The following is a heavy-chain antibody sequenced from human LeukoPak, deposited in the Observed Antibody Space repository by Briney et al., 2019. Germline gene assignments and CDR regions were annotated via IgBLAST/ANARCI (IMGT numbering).Heavy chain of an antibody. J-gene: IGHJ4*02. Sequence: GGSLRLPCAASGFTFSSYAMSWVRQAPGKGLEWVSAISGSGGSTYYADSVKGRFTISRDNSKNTLYLQMNSLRADDTGVYYCAKEGTDYGDYPYFFDYWGQGTLVTVSS. CDR2: ISGSGGST. V-gene: IGHV3-23*01. CDR1: GFTFSSYA. D-gene: IGHD4-17*01. CDR3: AKEGTDYGDYPYFFDY.